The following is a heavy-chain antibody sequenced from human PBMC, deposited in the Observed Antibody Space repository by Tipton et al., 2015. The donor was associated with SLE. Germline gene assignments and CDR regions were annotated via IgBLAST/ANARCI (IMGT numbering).Heavy chain of an antibody. J-gene: IGHJ6*03. V-gene: IGHV4-34*01. CDR1: GGSFSDHY. CDR2: INHNYSP. CDR3: ARGISVRHYYYYYMDV. D-gene: IGHD1-1*01. Sequence: TLSLTCAVYGGSFSDHYWTWIRQPPGKGLEWIGGINHNYSPNYSPALQSRVTISLDTSTNQFSLRLSSVTAADTAVYFCARGISVRHYYYYYMDVWSEGTTVTVSS.